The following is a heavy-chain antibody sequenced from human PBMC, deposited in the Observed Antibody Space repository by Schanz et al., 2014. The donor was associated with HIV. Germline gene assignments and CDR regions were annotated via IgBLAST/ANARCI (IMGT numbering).Heavy chain of an antibody. D-gene: IGHD2-21*02. CDR3: ARDFNIGDQYYFDH. Sequence: QVQLVQSGAEVKEPGASVKVSCKASGYTFTGYYLHWVRQAPGQGLEWMGWISAYNGNTNYAPKFQGRVTMTRDTSTTTVYMELRSLRSDDRAVYFCARDFNIGDQYYFDHWGQGTLVTVSS. V-gene: IGHV1-18*04. CDR2: ISAYNGNT. CDR1: GYTFTGYY. J-gene: IGHJ4*02.